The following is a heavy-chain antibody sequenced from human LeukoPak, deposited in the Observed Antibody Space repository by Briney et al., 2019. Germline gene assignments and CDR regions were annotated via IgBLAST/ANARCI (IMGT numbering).Heavy chain of an antibody. D-gene: IGHD3-3*01. CDR1: GFTFSRSD. Sequence: GGSLRLSCAASGFTFSRSDMSWIRQTPGKGLEWVSATSSSGGNTFTADSVKGRFTISRDNSKNTVFLQMNSLRAEDTAVYYCVMDFWSGPMTWGQGTLVTVSS. CDR3: VMDFWSGPMT. CDR2: TSSSGGNT. V-gene: IGHV3-23*01. J-gene: IGHJ4*02.